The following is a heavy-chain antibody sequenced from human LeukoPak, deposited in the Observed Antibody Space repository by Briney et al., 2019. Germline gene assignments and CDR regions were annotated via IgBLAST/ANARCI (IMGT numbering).Heavy chain of an antibody. D-gene: IGHD3-3*01. V-gene: IGHV3-74*01. J-gene: IGHJ4*02. CDR1: GFTFSSYW. Sequence: PGGSLRLSCAASGFTFSSYWMHWVRRAPGKGLVWVSRINSDGSSTSYADSVKGRFTISRDNAKNTLYLQMNSLRAEDTAVYYCARGMHHDLGFDYWGQGTLVTVSS. CDR2: INSDGSST. CDR3: ARGMHHDLGFDY.